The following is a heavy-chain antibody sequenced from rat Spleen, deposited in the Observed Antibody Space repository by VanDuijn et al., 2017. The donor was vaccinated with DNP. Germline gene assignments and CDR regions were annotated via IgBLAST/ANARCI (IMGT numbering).Heavy chain of an antibody. J-gene: IGHJ2*01. CDR1: GSSITSNY. V-gene: IGHV3-1*01. CDR2: ISYSGST. CDR3: ARWTRYFDY. Sequence: EVQLQESGSGLVKPSQSLSLTCSVTGSSITSNYWGWIRKFPGNKMEYIGHISYSGSTNNSPICLKSRLSITRDTSKNHFFLHLNSVTTEDTATYYCARWTRYFDYWGQGVMVTVSS. D-gene: IGHD1-7*01.